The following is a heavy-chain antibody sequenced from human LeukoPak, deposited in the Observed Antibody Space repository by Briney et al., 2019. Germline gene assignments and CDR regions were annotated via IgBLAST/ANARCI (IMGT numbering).Heavy chain of an antibody. J-gene: IGHJ4*02. CDR1: GGSISSYY. CDR2: IYYSGST. D-gene: IGHD6-13*01. Sequence: SETLSLTCTVSGGSISSYYWSWIRQPPGKGLEWIGYIYYSGSTNYNPSLKSRVTISVDTSKNQFSLMLSSVTAADTAVYYCARVRAGLVDYWGQGTLVTVSS. V-gene: IGHV4-59*01. CDR3: ARVRAGLVDY.